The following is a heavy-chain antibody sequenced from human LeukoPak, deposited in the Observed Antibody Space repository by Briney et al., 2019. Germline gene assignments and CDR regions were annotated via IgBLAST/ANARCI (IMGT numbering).Heavy chain of an antibody. Sequence: ASVTVSCKASGGTFSSYAISWVRQAPGQGLEWMGGIIPIFGTANYAQKLQGRVTITTDESTSTAYMELSSLRSEDTAVYYCARGSGPDYDFWSGYTRPNNAFDIWGQGTMVTVSS. CDR3: ARGSGPDYDFWSGYTRPNNAFDI. CDR1: GGTFSSYA. V-gene: IGHV1-69*05. CDR2: IIPIFGTA. D-gene: IGHD3-3*01. J-gene: IGHJ3*02.